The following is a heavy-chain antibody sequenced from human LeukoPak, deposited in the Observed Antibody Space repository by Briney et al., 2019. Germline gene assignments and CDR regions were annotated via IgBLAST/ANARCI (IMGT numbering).Heavy chain of an antibody. CDR3: ARGGRRFLEWFDFDP. D-gene: IGHD3-3*01. Sequence: SQTLSLTCTVSGGSISSGDYYWSWIRQPPGKGLEWIGYIYYSGSTYYNPSLKSRVTISVDTSKNQFSLKLSSVTAADTAVYYCARGGRRFLEWFDFDPWGQGTLVTVSS. J-gene: IGHJ5*02. CDR2: IYYSGST. CDR1: GGSISSGDYY. V-gene: IGHV4-30-4*08.